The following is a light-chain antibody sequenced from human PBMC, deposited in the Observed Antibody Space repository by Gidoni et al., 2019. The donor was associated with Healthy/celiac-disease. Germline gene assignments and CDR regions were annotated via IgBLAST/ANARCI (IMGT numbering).Light chain of an antibody. CDR2: DAS. J-gene: IGKJ2*01. Sequence: IKMTQSPSSLSASVGDRVTIPRQASQAISNYLNWYQQKPGKAPKLLIDDASNLETGVPSRFSRSGSGTDFTFTISSLQPADIATSYCQQHDNLPRSTFGQGTKLEIK. CDR3: QQHDNLPRST. V-gene: IGKV1-33*01. CDR1: QAISNY.